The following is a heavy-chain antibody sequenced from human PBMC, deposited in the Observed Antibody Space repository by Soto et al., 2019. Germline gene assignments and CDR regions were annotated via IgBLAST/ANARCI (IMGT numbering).Heavy chain of an antibody. V-gene: IGHV1-69*12. CDR3: ARLYSGYDFYNWFDP. J-gene: IGHJ5*02. CDR1: GGTFSSYA. Sequence: QVQLVQSGAEVKKPGSSVKVSCKASGGTFSSYAISWVRQAPGQGLEWMGGIIPIFGTANYAQKFQGRVTITADESTSTADMELSSLRSEDTAVYYCARLYSGYDFYNWFDPWGQGTLVTVSS. D-gene: IGHD5-12*01. CDR2: IIPIFGTA.